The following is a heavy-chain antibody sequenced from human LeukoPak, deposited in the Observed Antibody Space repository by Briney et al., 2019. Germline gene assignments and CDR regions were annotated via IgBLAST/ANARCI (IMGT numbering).Heavy chain of an antibody. Sequence: PGGSLRLSSAASGFTVSSNYMSWVRQAPGKGLEWVSVIYSGGSTYYADSVKGRFTISRDNSKNTLYLQMNSLRAENTAVYYCARGFSGVLRYFDYWGQGTLVTVSS. CDR3: ARGFSGVLRYFDY. CDR2: IYSGGST. V-gene: IGHV3-53*01. CDR1: GFTVSSNY. D-gene: IGHD3-9*01. J-gene: IGHJ4*02.